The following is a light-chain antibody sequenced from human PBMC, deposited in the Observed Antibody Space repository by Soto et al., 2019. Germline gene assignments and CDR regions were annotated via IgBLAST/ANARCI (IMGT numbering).Light chain of an antibody. Sequence: IVLTQSPVTLSLTPGERATLSCRASERLSSVYLAWYQQRPGQPPRLLIYGASNRATGIPDRFSGSGSGTDFTLTISRLEPEDFAVYYCQQYGSSSTFGQGTRLEIK. J-gene: IGKJ5*01. V-gene: IGKV3-20*01. CDR3: QQYGSSST. CDR1: ERLSSVY. CDR2: GAS.